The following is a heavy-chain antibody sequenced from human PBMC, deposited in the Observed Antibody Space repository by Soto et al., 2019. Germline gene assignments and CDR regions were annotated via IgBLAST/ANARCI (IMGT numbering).Heavy chain of an antibody. D-gene: IGHD5-12*01. V-gene: IGHV1-2*04. J-gene: IGHJ4*02. Sequence: QVQLMQSGAEVKKPGSSVKVSCKASGYTFTDYYIHWVRQAPGQGLEWMGWSNPDSGGTNYAQKFQGWVTMTRYTALSTADMDMRRLRSNDTAVYYCARMGRSGYDSPDYWGQGTLVTVSS. CDR1: GYTFTDYY. CDR3: ARMGRSGYDSPDY. CDR2: SNPDSGGT.